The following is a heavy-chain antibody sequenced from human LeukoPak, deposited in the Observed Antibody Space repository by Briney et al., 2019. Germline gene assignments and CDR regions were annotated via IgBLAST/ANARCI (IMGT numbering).Heavy chain of an antibody. Sequence: GGSLRLTRAACGFTFNNCTVDCVRQAPGKGLEWVSSISSSSSYIYYADSVKGGFTISRDNAKNSLYLQMNSQRAEDTAVYYCARDTYDILTDHSKCAFDVWGQGTMVTVSS. D-gene: IGHD3-9*01. V-gene: IGHV3-21*06. CDR3: ARDTYDILTDHSKCAFDV. CDR1: GFTFNNCT. J-gene: IGHJ3*01. CDR2: ISSSSSYI.